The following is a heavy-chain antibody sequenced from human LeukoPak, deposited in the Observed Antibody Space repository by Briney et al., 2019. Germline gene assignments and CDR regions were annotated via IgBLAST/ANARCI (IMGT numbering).Heavy chain of an antibody. D-gene: IGHD2-21*02. V-gene: IGHV3-74*01. CDR1: GFTFSSYW. Sequence: PGGSLRLSCAASGFTFSSYWMHWVRQAPGKGLVWVSRINSDGSSTSYADSLKGRFTISRDNAKNTLYLQMNSLRAEDTAAYYCARDSYCGGDCYSSPNYYYYGMDVWGQGTTVTVSS. J-gene: IGHJ6*02. CDR3: ARDSYCGGDCYSSPNYYYYGMDV. CDR2: INSDGSST.